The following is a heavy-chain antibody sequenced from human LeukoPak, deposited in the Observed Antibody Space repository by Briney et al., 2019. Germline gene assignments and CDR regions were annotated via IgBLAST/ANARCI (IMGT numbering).Heavy chain of an antibody. D-gene: IGHD2-2*02. CDR1: GGSISSYY. CDR2: IYTSGST. CDR3: ARGPPPYTDYYYYFMDV. V-gene: IGHV4-4*07. Sequence: SETLSLTCTVSGGSISSYYWSRIRQPAGKGLEWIGRIYTSGSTNYNPSLKSRVTMSVDTSKNQFSLKLSSVTTADTAVYYCARGPPPYTDYYYYFMDVWGKGTTVTVSS. J-gene: IGHJ6*03.